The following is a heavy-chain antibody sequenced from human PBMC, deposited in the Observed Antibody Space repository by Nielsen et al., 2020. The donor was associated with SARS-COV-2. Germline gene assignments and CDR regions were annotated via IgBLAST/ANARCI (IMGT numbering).Heavy chain of an antibody. J-gene: IGHJ4*02. D-gene: IGHD3-10*01. CDR1: GFTFSSHS. CDR2: ITSSSSYI. CDR3: ARERGSGSRPQYYFDY. Sequence: GESLKISCAASGFTFSSHSMNWVRQAPGKGLEWVSSITSSSSYIYYADSLKGRFTISRDNARNSLYLQMNSLRAEDTAVYYCARERGSGSRPQYYFDYWGQGTLVTVSS. V-gene: IGHV3-21*01.